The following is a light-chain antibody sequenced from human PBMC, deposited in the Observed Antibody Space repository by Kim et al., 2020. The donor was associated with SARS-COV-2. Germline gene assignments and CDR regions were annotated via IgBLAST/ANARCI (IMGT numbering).Light chain of an antibody. J-gene: IGKJ2*01. V-gene: IGKV3-11*01. CDR3: KQRSSLPPDT. CDR2: DAS. Sequence: EIVLTQSPATLSLSPGERATLSCRASQSVSSYLAWYQQKPGQAPRLLIYDASNRATGIPARFSGSGSGTDFTLTISSLEPEDFAVYYCKQRSSLPPDTFVQGTKLEI. CDR1: QSVSSY.